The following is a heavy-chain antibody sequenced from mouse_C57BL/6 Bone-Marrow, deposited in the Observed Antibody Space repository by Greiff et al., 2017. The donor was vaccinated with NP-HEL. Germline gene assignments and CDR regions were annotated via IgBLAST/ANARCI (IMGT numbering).Heavy chain of an antibody. Sequence: QVQLKQPGAELVKPGASVKLSCKASGYTFTSYWMQWVKQRPGQGLEWIGEIDPSDSYTNYNQKFKGKATLTVDTSSSTAYMQLSSLTSEDSAVYYCARGGSREAWFAYWGQGTLVTVSA. CDR3: ARGGSREAWFAY. J-gene: IGHJ3*01. CDR1: GYTFTSYW. CDR2: IDPSDSYT. V-gene: IGHV1-50*01.